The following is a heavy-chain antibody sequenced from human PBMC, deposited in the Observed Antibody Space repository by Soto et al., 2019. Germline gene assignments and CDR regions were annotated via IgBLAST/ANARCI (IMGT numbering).Heavy chain of an antibody. J-gene: IGHJ4*02. CDR3: VSQRTSVLTQAYFDY. V-gene: IGHV4-39*01. Sequence: SETLSLTCTVSGGSVSNCNYYWGWIRQCPGKGLEWIGSVYYRCRIYSKSSVKSRVTISVHTSKNQFSLNLNSVTASDTAVYYCVSQRTSVLTQAYFDYLGPGALVTVSS. CDR1: GGSVSNCNYY. CDR2: VYYRCRI. D-gene: IGHD2-8*01.